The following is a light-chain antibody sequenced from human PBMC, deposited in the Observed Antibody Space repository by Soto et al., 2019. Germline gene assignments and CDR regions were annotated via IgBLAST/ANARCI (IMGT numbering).Light chain of an antibody. Sequence: VLTQSPATLSLSPLERATLSFMSSQSVSSYLAWYQHKPGQAPRLIIYDASSRATDIPARFSGSGSGTDFTLTISSLEPEDFAIYYCQQRSNWPSISFGQGTRLEI. J-gene: IGKJ5*01. CDR1: QSVSSY. CDR2: DAS. CDR3: QQRSNWPSIS. V-gene: IGKV3-11*01.